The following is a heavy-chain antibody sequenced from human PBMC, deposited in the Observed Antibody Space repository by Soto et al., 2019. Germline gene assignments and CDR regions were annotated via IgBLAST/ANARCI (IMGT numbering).Heavy chain of an antibody. V-gene: IGHV4-39*01. Sequence: SETLSLTCTVSAGSISSSSYYWGWIRQPPGKGLEWIGSIYYSGSTYYNPSLKSRVTISVETSKNQFSLKLSSVTAADTAVYYCARLRGYSGYDYYFDYWGQGTLVTVSS. CDR3: ARLRGYSGYDYYFDY. CDR2: IYYSGST. D-gene: IGHD5-12*01. CDR1: AGSISSSSYY. J-gene: IGHJ4*02.